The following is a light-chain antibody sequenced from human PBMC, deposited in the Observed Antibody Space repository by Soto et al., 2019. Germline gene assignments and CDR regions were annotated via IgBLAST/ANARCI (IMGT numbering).Light chain of an antibody. Sequence: EIVLTQSPGTLSLSPGERATLSCRASQSVVSSYLVWYQQKPGQAPRLLIYGASSRATGIPDRFSGSGSGTDVTLTISRLEPEDFAVYYCQQYDVSQGYTFGQGTKLEIK. CDR2: GAS. CDR1: QSVVSSY. CDR3: QQYDVSQGYT. J-gene: IGKJ2*01. V-gene: IGKV3-20*01.